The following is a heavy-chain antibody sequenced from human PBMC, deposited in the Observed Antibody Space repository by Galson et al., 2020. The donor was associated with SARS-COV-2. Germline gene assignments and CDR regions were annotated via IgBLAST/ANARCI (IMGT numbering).Heavy chain of an antibody. D-gene: IGHD6-19*01. Sequence: GGSLRLSCAASGFTFDDYTMHWVRQAPGKGLEWVSLISWDGGSTYYADSVKGRFTISRDNSKNSLYLQMNSLRTEDTAFYYCAKDTSSGWHTDFDYWGQGTLVTVSS. V-gene: IGHV3-43*01. J-gene: IGHJ4*02. CDR1: GFTFDDYT. CDR3: AKDTSSGWHTDFDY. CDR2: ISWDGGST.